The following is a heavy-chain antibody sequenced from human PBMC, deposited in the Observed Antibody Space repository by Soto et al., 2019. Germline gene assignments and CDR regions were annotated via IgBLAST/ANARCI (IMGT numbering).Heavy chain of an antibody. CDR1: GYTFTNYG. CDR2: VSPYNGNR. J-gene: IGHJ4*02. CDR3: ARRYGDPSSAAGFDY. V-gene: IGHV1-18*01. D-gene: IGHD2-21*02. Sequence: QVQLVQSGAEVKKSGASVKASCKASGYTFTNYGISWVRQAPGQGLEWMGWVSPYNGNRCYAQKFHGRLTLTTDTSTNTAFMELRSLSPGDTAIYYCARRYGDPSSAAGFDYWGQGTLVTVSS.